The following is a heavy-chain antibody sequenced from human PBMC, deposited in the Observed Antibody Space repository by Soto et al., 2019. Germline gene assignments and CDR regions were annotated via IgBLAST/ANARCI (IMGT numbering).Heavy chain of an antibody. CDR3: ARQPGISAAGLPDHNWIDF. D-gene: IGHD6-13*01. Sequence: SVQVSCKASGGTFSSYAISWVRQAPGQGLEWMGGIIPIFGTANYAQKFQGRETITADESTSTAYMELSSLRSEDTAVYYCARQPGISAAGLPDHNWIDFWGQATLGTVSS. J-gene: IGHJ5*01. CDR2: IIPIFGTA. CDR1: GGTFSSYA. V-gene: IGHV1-69*13.